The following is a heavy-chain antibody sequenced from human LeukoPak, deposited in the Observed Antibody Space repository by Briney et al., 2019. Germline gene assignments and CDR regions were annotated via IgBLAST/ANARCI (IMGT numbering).Heavy chain of an antibody. CDR3: ARAEDIVVVPAAADY. D-gene: IGHD2-2*01. CDR1: GYTFTSYG. CDR2: ISAYNGNT. V-gene: IGHV1-18*01. J-gene: IGHJ4*02. Sequence: SVKVSCKASGYTFTSYGISWVRQAPGQGLEWMGWISAYNGNTNYAQKLQGRVTMTTDTSTSTAYMELRSLRSDDTAVYYCARAEDIVVVPAAADYWGQGTLVTVSS.